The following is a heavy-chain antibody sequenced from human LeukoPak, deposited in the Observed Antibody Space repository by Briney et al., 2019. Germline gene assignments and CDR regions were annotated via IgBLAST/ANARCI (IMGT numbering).Heavy chain of an antibody. D-gene: IGHD1-26*01. J-gene: IGHJ4*02. CDR3: ARGRGSGTSLYFFDY. V-gene: IGHV1-46*01. CDR1: GYTLTSYD. CDR2: LNFSGGTT. Sequence: ASVKVSCKASGYTLTSYDMHWVRQPPGQGPEWLGMLNFSGGTTGSAEKFRGRLTMTRDTSTSTVYMELSSLRSADTAVYYCARGRGSGTSLYFFDYWGQGSLVTVSS.